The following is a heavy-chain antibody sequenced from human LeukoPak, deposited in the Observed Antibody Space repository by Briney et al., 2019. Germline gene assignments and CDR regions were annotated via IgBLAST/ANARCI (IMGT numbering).Heavy chain of an antibody. CDR1: GFTFSSYD. CDR2: IGTAGDT. D-gene: IGHD6-13*01. V-gene: IGHV3-13*01. Sequence: GGSLRLSCAASGFTFSSYDMHWVRQATGKGLEWVSAIGTAGDTYYPGSVKGRFTISRDNAKNSLYLQMNSLRAEDTAVYYCARDSGEAYSSSWYTFDYWGQGTLVTVSS. J-gene: IGHJ4*02. CDR3: ARDSGEAYSSSWYTFDY.